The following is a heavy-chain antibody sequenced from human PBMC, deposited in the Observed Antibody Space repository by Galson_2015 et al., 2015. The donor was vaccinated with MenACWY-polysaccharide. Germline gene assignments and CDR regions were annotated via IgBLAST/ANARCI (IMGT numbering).Heavy chain of an antibody. CDR2: ISSSSSYI. D-gene: IGHD6-19*01. CDR3: ARVWSSGWESRFDY. J-gene: IGHJ4*02. CDR1: GFTFSSYS. Sequence: SLRLSCAASGFTFSSYSMNWVRQAPGKGLEWVSSISSSSSYIYYADSVKGRFTISRDNAKNSLYLQMNSLRAEDTAVYYCARVWSSGWESRFDYWGQGTLVTVSS. V-gene: IGHV3-21*01.